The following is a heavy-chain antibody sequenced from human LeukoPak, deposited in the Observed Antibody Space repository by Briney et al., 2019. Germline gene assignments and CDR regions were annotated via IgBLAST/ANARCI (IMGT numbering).Heavy chain of an antibody. CDR1: GFTFSSHA. CDR3: AKGPNDSSNYLFEY. Sequence: PGGSLRLSCAASGFTFSSHAMSWVRQAPGKGLEWVSVISGSGGDTYYADSVKGRFTISRDNSKNTLYVQMNSLGAEGTAVYYCAKGPNDSSNYLFEYWGQGTLVTVSS. CDR2: ISGSGGDT. D-gene: IGHD4-11*01. J-gene: IGHJ4*02. V-gene: IGHV3-23*01.